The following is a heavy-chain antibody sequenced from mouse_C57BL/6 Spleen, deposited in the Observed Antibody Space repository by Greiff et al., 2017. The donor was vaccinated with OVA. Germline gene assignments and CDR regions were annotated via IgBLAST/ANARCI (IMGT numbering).Heavy chain of an antibody. V-gene: IGHV1-61*01. CDR3: ALITTVVVTEYFDV. D-gene: IGHD1-1*01. J-gene: IGHJ1*03. CDR2: IYPSDSET. Sequence: VQLQQPGAELVRPGSSVKLSCKASGYTFTSYWMDWVKQRPGQGLEWIGNIYPSDSETHYNQKFKDKATLTVDKSSSTAYMQLSSLTSEDSAVYFCALITTVVVTEYFDVWGTGTTVTVSS. CDR1: GYTFTSYW.